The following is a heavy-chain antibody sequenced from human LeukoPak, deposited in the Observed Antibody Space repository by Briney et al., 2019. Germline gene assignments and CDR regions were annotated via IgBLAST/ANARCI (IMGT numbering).Heavy chain of an antibody. J-gene: IGHJ4*02. CDR1: GGSFSGYY. Sequence: SETPSLTCAVYGGSFSGYYWSWIRQPPGKGLEWIGEINHSGSTNYNPSLKSRVTISVDTSKNQFSLKLSSVTAADTAVYYCARGGIAAPGGDYYFDYWGQGTLVTVSS. V-gene: IGHV4-34*01. CDR2: INHSGST. CDR3: ARGGIAAPGGDYYFDY. D-gene: IGHD6-13*01.